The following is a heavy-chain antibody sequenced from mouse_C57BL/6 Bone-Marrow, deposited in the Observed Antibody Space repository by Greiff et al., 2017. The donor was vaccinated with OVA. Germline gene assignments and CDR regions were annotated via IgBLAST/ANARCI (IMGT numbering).Heavy chain of an antibody. CDR2: IYPRSGNT. Sequence: VQLQQSGAELARPGASVKLSCKASGYTFTSYGISWVKQRTGQGLEWIGEIYPRSGNTYYNEKFKGKATLTADKSSSTAYMELRSLTSEDSAVYFCARDPLGPWYFDVWGTGTTVTVSS. CDR3: ARDPLGPWYFDV. D-gene: IGHD6-1*01. CDR1: GYTFTSYG. J-gene: IGHJ1*03. V-gene: IGHV1-81*01.